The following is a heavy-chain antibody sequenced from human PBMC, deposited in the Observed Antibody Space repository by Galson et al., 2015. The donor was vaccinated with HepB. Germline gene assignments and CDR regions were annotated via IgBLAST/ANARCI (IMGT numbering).Heavy chain of an antibody. Sequence: SETLSLTCSVSGDSISGSRYYWGWIRQPPGKGLEWIATVSSSGISYYNPSLESRATIFVDTPNNRFSLILYSMTAADTAVYYCARVSLIGRQHVIPRHNYFDPWGQGALVTVSS. D-gene: IGHD2-21*01. J-gene: IGHJ5*02. CDR1: GDSISGSRYY. CDR2: VSSSGIS. CDR3: ARVSLIGRQHVIPRHNYFDP. V-gene: IGHV4-39*02.